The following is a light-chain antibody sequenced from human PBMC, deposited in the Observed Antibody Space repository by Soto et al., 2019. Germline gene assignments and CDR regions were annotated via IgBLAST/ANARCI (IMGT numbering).Light chain of an antibody. J-gene: IGKJ5*01. CDR2: GAS. V-gene: IGKV3-20*01. CDR3: QQSGSSPIT. Sequence: EIVFTQSPGTLSLSPGQRSTLSCRASQSVSSSQLAWYQQKHGQAPRLVMYGASSRATGIPDRLSGSVSGTDGTITISRLEKEDGAVYYCQQSGSSPITFGQGTRLEIK. CDR1: QSVSSSQ.